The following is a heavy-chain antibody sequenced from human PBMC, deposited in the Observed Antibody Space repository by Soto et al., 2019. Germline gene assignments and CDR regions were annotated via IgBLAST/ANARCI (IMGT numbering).Heavy chain of an antibody. CDR2: ISSNGVAT. CDR3: ARGGYCTNCVCARSFDL. V-gene: IGHV3-64*01. CDR1: GFTFSFYA. D-gene: IGHD2-8*01. J-gene: IGHJ3*01. Sequence: EVQLVESGGGLVQPGGSLRLSCAASGFTFSFYAMHWVRQAPGKGLEYVSAISSNGVATYHANSVKGRFTISRDNSKNTLYLQLGSLRAEDMAVYYCARGGYCTNCVCARSFDLWGQGTLVTVSS.